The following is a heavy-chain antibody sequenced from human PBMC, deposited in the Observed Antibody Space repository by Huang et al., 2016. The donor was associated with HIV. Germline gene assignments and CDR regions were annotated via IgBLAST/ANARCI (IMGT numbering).Heavy chain of an antibody. CDR3: VRAKEKGYDFWSGYRY. CDR1: GFIFSDYW. Sequence: EVELAESGGGSVRPGQSLRLSCVGSGFIFSDYWMHWVRQIPGKGLMWVERIGRDGSSTSYADSVKGRFTIYRDNAKNTVYLQMSSLRVDDTAVYYCVRAKEKGYDFWSGYRYWGQGVQVTVSS. CDR2: IGRDGSST. V-gene: IGHV3-74*02. D-gene: IGHD3-3*01. J-gene: IGHJ4*01.